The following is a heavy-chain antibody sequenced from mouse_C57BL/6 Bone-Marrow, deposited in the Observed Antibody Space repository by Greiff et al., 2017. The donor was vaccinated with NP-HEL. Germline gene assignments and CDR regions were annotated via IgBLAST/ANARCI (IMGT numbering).Heavy chain of an antibody. CDR3: ARGGGYAMDY. Sequence: EVQLQQSGPGLVKPSQSLSLTCSVTGYSITSGYYWNWIRQFPGNKLEWMGYISYDGSNNYNPSLKNRISITRDTSKNQFFLTLNSVTTEDTATYYCARGGGYAMDYWGQGTSVTVSS. V-gene: IGHV3-6*01. CDR2: ISYDGSN. J-gene: IGHJ4*01. CDR1: GYSITSGYY.